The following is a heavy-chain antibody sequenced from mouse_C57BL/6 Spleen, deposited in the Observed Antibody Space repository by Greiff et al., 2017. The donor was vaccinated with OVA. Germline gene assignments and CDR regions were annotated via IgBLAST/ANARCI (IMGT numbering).Heavy chain of an antibody. CDR3: AGVGLPYFDY. CDR2: IYPGDGDT. V-gene: IGHV1-82*01. CDR1: GYAFSSSW. Sequence: QVQLQQSGPELVKPGASVKISCKASGYAFSSSWMNWVKQRPGKGLEWIGRIYPGDGDTNYNGKFKGKATLTADKSSSTAYMQLSSLTSEDSAVYFCAGVGLPYFDYWGQGTTLTVSS. J-gene: IGHJ2*01. D-gene: IGHD2-4*01.